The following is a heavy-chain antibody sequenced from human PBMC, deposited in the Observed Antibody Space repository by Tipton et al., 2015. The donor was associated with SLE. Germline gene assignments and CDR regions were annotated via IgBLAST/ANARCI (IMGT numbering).Heavy chain of an antibody. Sequence: TLSLTCAVSGYSISSGYYWGWIRQPPGKGLEWIGSIYHSGSTYYNPSLKSRVTISVDTSKNQFSLKLSSVTAADTAVYYCARLRELYYDSSPDAFDIWGQGTMVTVSS. CDR3: ARLRELYYDSSPDAFDI. CDR1: GYSISSGYY. V-gene: IGHV4-38-2*01. CDR2: IYHSGST. D-gene: IGHD3-22*01. J-gene: IGHJ3*02.